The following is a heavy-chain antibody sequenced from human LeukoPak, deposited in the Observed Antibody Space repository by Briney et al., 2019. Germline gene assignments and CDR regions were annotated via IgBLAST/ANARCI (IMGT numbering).Heavy chain of an antibody. CDR2: IGQDGSVK. V-gene: IGHV3-7*01. Sequence: AGGSLRLSCAPSGYRFTSYWMTWVRQAPGKGLEWVGNIGQDGSVKNYADSVKGRFTISRDNAKNSVFLQMNSLRAEDTAFYYCGNQCSGGICPENWGRGTLVTVSS. CDR1: GYRFTSYW. J-gene: IGHJ4*02. D-gene: IGHD2-15*01. CDR3: GNQCSGGICPEN.